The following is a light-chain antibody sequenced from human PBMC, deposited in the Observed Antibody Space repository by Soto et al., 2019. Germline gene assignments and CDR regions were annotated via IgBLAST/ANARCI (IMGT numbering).Light chain of an antibody. CDR1: HSITIW. Sequence: DIQMTQSPSTLSASVGDRVTITCRASHSITIWLAWYQQKPGKAPNLLIYKASSLQSGVPSRFSGSGSGTEVTLTINNLQPDDFATYYCQQYNSDPLTFGKGTKVEIK. V-gene: IGKV1-5*03. J-gene: IGKJ1*01. CDR2: KAS. CDR3: QQYNSDPLT.